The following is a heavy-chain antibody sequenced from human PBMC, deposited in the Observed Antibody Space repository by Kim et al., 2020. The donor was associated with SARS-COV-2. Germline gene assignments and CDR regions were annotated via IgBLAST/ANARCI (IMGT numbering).Heavy chain of an antibody. J-gene: IGHJ6*02. V-gene: IGHV4-34*01. CDR3: ARGGRSGSYYNVGYYYYYGMDV. D-gene: IGHD3-10*01. CDR2: INHSGST. Sequence: SETLSLTCAVYGGSFSGYYWSWIRQPPGKGLEWIGEINHSGSTNYNPSLKSRVTISVDTSKNQFSLKLSSVTAADTAVYYCARGGRSGSYYNVGYYYYYGMDVWGQGTTVTVSS. CDR1: GGSFSGYY.